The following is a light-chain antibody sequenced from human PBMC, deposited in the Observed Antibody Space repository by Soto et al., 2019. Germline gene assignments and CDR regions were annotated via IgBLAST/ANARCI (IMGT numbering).Light chain of an antibody. CDR3: SSYVSGTTRV. CDR2: EVN. Sequence: QSALTQPPSASGSPGQSVTISCTGTSSDVGGYNYVSWYQQHPGKAPKLMIYEVNKRPSGVPDRFSGSKSSNTASLTVSGLQAEDEADYYCSSYVSGTTRVFGGGTKVTVL. V-gene: IGLV2-8*01. J-gene: IGLJ3*02. CDR1: SSDVGGYNY.